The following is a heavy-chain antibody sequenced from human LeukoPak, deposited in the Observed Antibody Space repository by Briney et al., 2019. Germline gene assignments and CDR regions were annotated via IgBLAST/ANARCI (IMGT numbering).Heavy chain of an antibody. CDR3: ARSQDGDYPFFDY. V-gene: IGHV4-30-2*01. CDR1: GGSISSGGYS. CDR2: IYHSGST. J-gene: IGHJ4*02. D-gene: IGHD4-17*01. Sequence: PSQTLSLTSAVSGGSISSGGYSWSWIRQPPGKGLEWIGYIYHSGSTYYNPSLKSRVTISVDRSKNQFSLKLSSVTAADTAVYYCARSQDGDYPFFDYWGQGTLVSVSS.